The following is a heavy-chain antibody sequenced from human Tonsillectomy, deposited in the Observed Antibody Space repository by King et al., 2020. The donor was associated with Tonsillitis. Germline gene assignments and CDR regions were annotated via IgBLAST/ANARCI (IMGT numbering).Heavy chain of an antibody. J-gene: IGHJ4*02. CDR1: GFTFSSYG. CDR3: AKDPPRGWFGAELNYFDY. CDR2: IRYDGSKK. V-gene: IGHV3-30*02. D-gene: IGHD3-16*01. Sequence: VQLVESGGGVVQPGGSLRLSCAASGFTFSSYGMHWVRQAPGKGLEWVTFIRYDGSKKYYADSVKGRFTISRDNSKNTEYLEMHSLRAEGTAVYYCAKDPPRGWFGAELNYFDYWGQGALVTASS.